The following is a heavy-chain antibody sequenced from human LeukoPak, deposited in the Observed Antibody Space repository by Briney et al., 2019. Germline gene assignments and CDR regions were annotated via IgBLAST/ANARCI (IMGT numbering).Heavy chain of an antibody. D-gene: IGHD3-10*01. CDR2: IYYSGST. Sequence: SETLSLTCTVSGGSISSYYWSWIRQPPGKGLEWIGYIYYSGSTNYNPSLKSRVTISVDTSKNQFSLKLSSVTAADTAVYYCARDPLWFGERYWGQGTLVTVSS. J-gene: IGHJ4*02. CDR3: ARDPLWFGERY. CDR1: GGSISSYY. V-gene: IGHV4-59*12.